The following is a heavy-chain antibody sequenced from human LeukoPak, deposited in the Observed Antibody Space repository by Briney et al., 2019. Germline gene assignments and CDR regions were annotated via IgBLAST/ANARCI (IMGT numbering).Heavy chain of an antibody. CDR2: ISGSGGST. V-gene: IGHV3-23*01. Sequence: GGSLRLSCAASGFTFSSYAMSWVRQAPGKGLEWVSAISGSGGSTYYADSVKGRFTISRDNSKNTLYLQMNSLRAEDTAAYYCARRITMVRTNWFDPWGQGTLVTVSS. CDR3: ARRITMVRTNWFDP. J-gene: IGHJ5*02. CDR1: GFTFSSYA. D-gene: IGHD3-10*01.